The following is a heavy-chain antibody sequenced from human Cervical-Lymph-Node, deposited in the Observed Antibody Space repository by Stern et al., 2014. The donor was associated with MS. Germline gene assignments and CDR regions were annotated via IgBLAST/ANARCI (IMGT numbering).Heavy chain of an antibody. V-gene: IGHV4-59*08. CDR3: ARHAWTITVAEASFDS. CDR2: IYYSGSST. CDR1: GVSINDYF. Sequence: QVQLQESGPGLVRPSETLSLTCSVSGVSINDYFWSWIRQPPGKGLEWIGYIYYSGSSTNYNPSLKSRATLTLDTSKSQLSLKMTSVTAADTAVYYCARHAWTITVAEASFDSWGQGTLVTVSS. D-gene: IGHD6-19*01. J-gene: IGHJ4*02.